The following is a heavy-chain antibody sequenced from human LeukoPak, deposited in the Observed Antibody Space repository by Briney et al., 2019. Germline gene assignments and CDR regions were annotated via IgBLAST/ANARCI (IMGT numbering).Heavy chain of an antibody. CDR3: ARDGYNSLAFDI. D-gene: IGHD5-24*01. CDR2: INWNGGST. J-gene: IGHJ3*02. V-gene: IGHV3-20*04. CDR1: GFTFDDYG. Sequence: GGSLRLSCAASGFTFDDYGMSWVRQAPGKGLEWVSGINWNGGSTGYADSVKGRFTISRDNAKNSLYLQMNSLRAEGTALYYCARDGYNSLAFDIWGQGTMVTVSS.